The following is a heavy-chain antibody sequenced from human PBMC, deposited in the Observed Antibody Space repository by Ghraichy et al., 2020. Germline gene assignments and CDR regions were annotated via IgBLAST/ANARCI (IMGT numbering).Heavy chain of an antibody. J-gene: IGHJ6*02. CDR1: GFSFSDYA. CDR3: SRDREEGNLDIVTARPDGMDV. CDR2: IRSKTYGRTT. V-gene: IGHV3-49*03. Sequence: LTLTCAGSGFSFSDYAVTWFRQAPGKGLEWIGFIRSKTYGRTTEYAASVKGRFTISRDDSKSIAYLQMNSLKNEDTAMYYCSRDREEGNLDIVTARPDGMDVWGQGTTVIVSS. D-gene: IGHD3-9*01.